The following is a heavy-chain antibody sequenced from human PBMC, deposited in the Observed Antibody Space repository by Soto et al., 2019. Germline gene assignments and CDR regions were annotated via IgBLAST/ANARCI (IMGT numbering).Heavy chain of an antibody. Sequence: QVQLVESGGGVVQPGRSLSLSCAASGFTFSSYGIHWVRQAPGKGLEWVAVIWYEGSNKYYADSVKGRFTISRDNSKNTLYLQMNSRRAEDTAVYYCAREVLVRGIKYHGMDVWGQGTTVTVSS. CDR3: AREVLVRGIKYHGMDV. D-gene: IGHD3-10*01. J-gene: IGHJ6*02. V-gene: IGHV3-33*01. CDR1: GFTFSSYG. CDR2: IWYEGSNK.